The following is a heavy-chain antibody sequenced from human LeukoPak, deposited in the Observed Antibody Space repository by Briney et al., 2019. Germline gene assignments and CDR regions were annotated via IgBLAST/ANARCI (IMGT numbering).Heavy chain of an antibody. D-gene: IGHD6-13*01. CDR1: GFTFSSYS. CDR2: ISSSSSYI. V-gene: IGHV3-21*04. CDR3: AKDMKRAATGSVDS. J-gene: IGHJ5*01. Sequence: GGSLRLSCAASGFTFSSYSMNWVRQAPGKGLEWVSSISSSSSYIYYADSVKGRFTISRDNAKNSPYLQMNSLRVEDTAFYYCAKDMKRAATGSVDSWGQGTLVTVSS.